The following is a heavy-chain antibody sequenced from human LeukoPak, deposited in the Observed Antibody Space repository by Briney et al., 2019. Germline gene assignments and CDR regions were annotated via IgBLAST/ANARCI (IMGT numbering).Heavy chain of an antibody. D-gene: IGHD3-16*01. CDR2: IWYDGSNK. J-gene: IGHJ4*02. Sequence: GGSLRVSCAASGFSFSSYGMHWVRQAPGKGLEWVAVIWYDGSNKYYADSVKGRFTISRDNSKNTLYLQMNSLRAEDTAVYYCARDDRGGYYFDYWGQGTLVTVSS. CDR1: GFSFSSYG. V-gene: IGHV3-33*01. CDR3: ARDDRGGYYFDY.